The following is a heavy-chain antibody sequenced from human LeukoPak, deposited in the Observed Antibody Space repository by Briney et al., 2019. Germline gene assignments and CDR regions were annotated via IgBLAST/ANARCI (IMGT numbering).Heavy chain of an antibody. D-gene: IGHD3-22*01. J-gene: IGHJ3*02. CDR2: ISGSGGST. CDR1: GFTFSSYA. Sequence: GGSLRLSCAASGFTFSSYAMSWVRQAPGKGLEWVSAISGSGGSTYYADSVKGRFTISRDNSKNTLYLQMNSLRAEDTAVYYCARDSFSDYYDSSGYTDIWGQGTMVTVSS. V-gene: IGHV3-23*01. CDR3: ARDSFSDYYDSSGYTDI.